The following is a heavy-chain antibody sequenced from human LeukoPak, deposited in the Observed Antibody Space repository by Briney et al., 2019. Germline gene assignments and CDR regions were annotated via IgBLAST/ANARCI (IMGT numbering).Heavy chain of an antibody. Sequence: GGSLRLSCAASGFTFSSYSMNWVRQAPGKGLEWVSSISSSSSYIYYADSVKGRFTISRDNAKNSLYLQMNNLRAEDTAVYYCARVVAVAGRAFDIWGQGTMVTVSS. V-gene: IGHV3-21*01. CDR3: ARVVAVAGRAFDI. CDR2: ISSSSSYI. D-gene: IGHD6-19*01. CDR1: GFTFSSYS. J-gene: IGHJ3*02.